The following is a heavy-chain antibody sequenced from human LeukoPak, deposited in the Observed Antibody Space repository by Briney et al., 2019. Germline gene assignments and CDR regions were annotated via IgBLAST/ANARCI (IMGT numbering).Heavy chain of an antibody. J-gene: IGHJ3*02. D-gene: IGHD6-13*01. CDR3: ARSLAAAGFDTFDI. Sequence: GESLKISCKGSGYNFTNYWIGWVRQMPGKGLEWMGVIYPGDSDTRYSPSFQGQVTISADKSISTAYLQWSSLRASDTAMYYCARSLAAAGFDTFDIWGQGTVVTVSS. CDR1: GYNFTNYW. V-gene: IGHV5-51*01. CDR2: IYPGDSDT.